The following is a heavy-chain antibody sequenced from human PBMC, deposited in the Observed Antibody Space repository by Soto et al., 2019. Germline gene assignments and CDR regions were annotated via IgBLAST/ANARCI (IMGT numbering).Heavy chain of an antibody. Sequence: QVQLVESGGGVVQPGRSLRLSCVASGFTFSSYVIHWVRQAPGKGLEWVAVVSYDGSNKYYADSVKGRFTISRDNSKNTVYLQMNSLRAEDTAVYYCAKGGAEYDFWSGQFDYWGQGTLVTVSS. CDR3: AKGGAEYDFWSGQFDY. J-gene: IGHJ4*02. V-gene: IGHV3-30-3*01. CDR2: VSYDGSNK. D-gene: IGHD3-3*01. CDR1: GFTFSSYV.